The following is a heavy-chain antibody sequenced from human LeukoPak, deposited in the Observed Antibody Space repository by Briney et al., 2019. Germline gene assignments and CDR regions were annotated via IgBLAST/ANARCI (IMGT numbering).Heavy chain of an antibody. V-gene: IGHV4-59*01. CDR3: AVVVSLAFDI. J-gene: IGHJ3*02. Sequence: SETLSLTCTVAGRSISSYYWSLIRQPPGRRLEWIVNIYYSGGTNYNPSLKSRVTISVDTSKNQFSLKLSSVTAADTAVYYGAVVVSLAFDIWGEGAMVTVSS. CDR1: GRSISSYY. CDR2: IYYSGGT. D-gene: IGHD2-2*01.